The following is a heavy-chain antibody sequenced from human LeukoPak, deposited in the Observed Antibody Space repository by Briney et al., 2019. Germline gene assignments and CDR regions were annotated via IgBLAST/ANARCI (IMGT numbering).Heavy chain of an antibody. V-gene: IGHV4-31*03. CDR2: IYYTGLT. CDR3: AREVDFGDHDKYYFDS. D-gene: IGHD3-9*01. Sequence: SETLSLTCTVSGGSISSDGYYWSWIRQHPGKGLEWIAYIYYTGLTYYNPSLQRRVSISVDTSKNQFSLKLSSVTAADTAVYFCAREVDFGDHDKYYFDSWGQGTLDTVSS. CDR1: GGSISSDGYY. J-gene: IGHJ4*02.